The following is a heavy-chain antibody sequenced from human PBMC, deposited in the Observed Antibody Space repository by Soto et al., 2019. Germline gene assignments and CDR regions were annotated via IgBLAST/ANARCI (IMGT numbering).Heavy chain of an antibody. D-gene: IGHD5-12*01. Sequence: GGSLRLSCAASGFTFSSYSMNWVRQAPGKGLEWVSYISSSSSTIYYADSVKGRFTISRDNAKNSLYLQMNSLRDEDTAVYYCAREGGYDYYYYYGMDVWGQGTTVTVSS. V-gene: IGHV3-48*02. CDR1: GFTFSSYS. J-gene: IGHJ6*02. CDR2: ISSSSSTI. CDR3: AREGGYDYYYYYGMDV.